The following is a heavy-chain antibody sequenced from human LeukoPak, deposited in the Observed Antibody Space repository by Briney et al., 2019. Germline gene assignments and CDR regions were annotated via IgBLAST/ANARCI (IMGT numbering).Heavy chain of an antibody. CDR1: GFSHRGYV. V-gene: IGHV3-23*01. CDR2: ISGSGGST. Sequence: TGGSLRLSCAASGFSHRGYVMNWVRQAPGKGLEWVSAISGSGGSTYYADSVKGRFTISRDNSKNTLYLQMNSLRAEDTAVYYCAKDRHYDFWSGYETATDYWGQGTLVTVSS. D-gene: IGHD3-3*01. CDR3: AKDRHYDFWSGYETATDY. J-gene: IGHJ4*02.